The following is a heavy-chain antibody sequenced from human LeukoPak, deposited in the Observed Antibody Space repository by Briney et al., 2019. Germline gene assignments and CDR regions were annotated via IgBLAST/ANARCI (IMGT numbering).Heavy chain of an antibody. J-gene: IGHJ4*02. CDR2: ISSGSTI. V-gene: IGHV3-48*03. CDR3: ARESIAVAGAPFDY. D-gene: IGHD6-19*01. Sequence: GGSLRLSCAASGFTFSSYEMNWVRQAPGKVLEWVSYISSGSTIYDADSVKGRFTISRDNAKNSLYLQMNSLRAEDTAVYYCARESIAVAGAPFDYWGQGTLVTVSS. CDR1: GFTFSSYE.